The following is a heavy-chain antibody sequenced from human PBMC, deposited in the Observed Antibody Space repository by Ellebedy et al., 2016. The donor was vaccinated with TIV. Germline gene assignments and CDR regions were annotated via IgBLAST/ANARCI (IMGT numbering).Heavy chain of an antibody. Sequence: AASVKVSCKASGGTFSSYAISWVRQAPGQGLEWMGGIIPIFCTANYAQKFQGRVTITADESTSTADMELSSLRSEDTAVYYCARDGRLTATRGEAFDIWGQGKMVTVSS. J-gene: IGHJ3*02. CDR3: ARDGRLTATRGEAFDI. V-gene: IGHV1-69*13. CDR1: GGTFSSYA. D-gene: IGHD1-20*01. CDR2: IIPIFCTA.